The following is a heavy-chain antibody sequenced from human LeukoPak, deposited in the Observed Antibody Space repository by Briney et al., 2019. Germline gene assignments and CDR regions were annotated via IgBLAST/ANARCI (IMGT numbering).Heavy chain of an antibody. CDR3: ARDREGLAYFDY. D-gene: IGHD3/OR15-3a*01. CDR1: GYTFTGKY. V-gene: IGHV1-2*02. Sequence: ASVKVSCKASGYTFTGKYIHWVRQAPGQGLEWMGWIDPNSGGTDYAQKFRGRVTMTRDTSTSTAYMDLSSLISDDTAVYYCARDREGLAYFDYWGQGTLVTVSS. J-gene: IGHJ4*02. CDR2: IDPNSGGT.